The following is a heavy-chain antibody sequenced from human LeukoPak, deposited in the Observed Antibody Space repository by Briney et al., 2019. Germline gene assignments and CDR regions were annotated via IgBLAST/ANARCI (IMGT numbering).Heavy chain of an antibody. CDR1: GFTFSSYS. CDR3: ARDRTTIFDY. Sequence: GGSLRLSCSASGFTFSSYSMNWVRQAPGKGLEWVSSISSSSSYIYYADSVKGRFTISRDNAKNSLYLQMNSLRAEDTAVYYCARDRTTIFDYWGQGTLVTVSS. V-gene: IGHV3-21*01. J-gene: IGHJ4*02. D-gene: IGHD1-7*01. CDR2: ISSSSSYI.